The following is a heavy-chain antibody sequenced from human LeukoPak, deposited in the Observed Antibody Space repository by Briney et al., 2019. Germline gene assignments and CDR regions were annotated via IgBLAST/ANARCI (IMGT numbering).Heavy chain of an antibody. V-gene: IGHV1-3*01. Sequence: ASVKVSCKASGHTFTSYAMHWVRQAPGQRLEWMGWINAGNGNTKYSQKFQGRVTITRDTSASTAYMELSSLRSEDTAVYYCATQAQILDAFDIWGQGTMVTVSS. CDR2: INAGNGNT. CDR1: GHTFTSYA. J-gene: IGHJ3*02. CDR3: ATQAQILDAFDI.